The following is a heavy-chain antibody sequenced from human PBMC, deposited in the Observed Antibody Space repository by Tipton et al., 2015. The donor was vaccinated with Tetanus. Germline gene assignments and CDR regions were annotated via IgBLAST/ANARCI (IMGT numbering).Heavy chain of an antibody. Sequence: SLRLSCAASGFTFRNYWMHWVRQAPGKGLVWVSRINGDGSGTTYADSVKGRFTISRDNAKNTLYLQMNSLRAEDTAVYYCVRVLKGAKCSRSSCYGYGMDVWGQGTTVTVSS. CDR2: INGDGSGT. V-gene: IGHV3-74*01. D-gene: IGHD2-2*01. CDR3: VRVLKGAKCSRSSCYGYGMDV. J-gene: IGHJ6*02. CDR1: GFTFRNYW.